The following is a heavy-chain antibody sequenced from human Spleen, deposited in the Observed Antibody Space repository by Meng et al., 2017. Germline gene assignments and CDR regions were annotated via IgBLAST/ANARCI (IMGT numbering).Heavy chain of an antibody. Sequence: GESLKISCKGSGYSFTRYWIGWVRQMPGKGLEWMGIIYPGDSDTRYNPSFQGQVTISADKSISTAYLQWSSLKASDTAMYYCARGGVGVVVVAATIGAAFDIWGPGTMVTVSS. J-gene: IGHJ3*02. CDR1: GYSFTRYW. V-gene: IGHV5-51*01. CDR3: ARGGVGVVVVAATIGAAFDI. CDR2: IYPGDSDT. D-gene: IGHD2-15*01.